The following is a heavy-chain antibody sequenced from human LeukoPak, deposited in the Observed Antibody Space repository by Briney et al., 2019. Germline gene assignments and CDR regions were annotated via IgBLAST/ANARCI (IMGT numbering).Heavy chain of an antibody. V-gene: IGHV4-59*08. Sequence: SETLSLTCTVSGDSISFYYWSWIRQPPGKGLEWIGCINYSGSTNYNPSLKSRVTISVDTSKNQFSLKLSSVTAADTAVYYCARHSGDFDYWGQGTLVTVSS. D-gene: IGHD6-25*01. CDR2: INYSGST. J-gene: IGHJ4*02. CDR3: ARHSGDFDY. CDR1: GDSISFYY.